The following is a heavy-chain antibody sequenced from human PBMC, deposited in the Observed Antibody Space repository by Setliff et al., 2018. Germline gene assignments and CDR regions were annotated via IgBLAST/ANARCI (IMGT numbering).Heavy chain of an antibody. CDR1: GATFNNYA. Sequence: GASVKVSCKALGATFNNYALNWVRQAPGQGLEWMGIINPSGGSTSYAQKFQGRVTLTTDTSTSTAYMELRSLTSDDSAFYYCARAPSVELVTIRTNSWFTYWGQGTQVTVSS. CDR2: INPSGGST. D-gene: IGHD5-18*01. V-gene: IGHV1-46*02. CDR3: ARAPSVELVTIRTNSWFTY. J-gene: IGHJ4*02.